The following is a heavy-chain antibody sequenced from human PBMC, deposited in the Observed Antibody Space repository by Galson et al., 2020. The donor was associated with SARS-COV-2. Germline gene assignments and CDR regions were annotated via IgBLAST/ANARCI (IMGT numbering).Heavy chain of an antibody. CDR1: DVSISSGYI. V-gene: IGHV4-59*01. J-gene: IGHJ6*02. CDR2: ISYSGSI. Sequence: SETLSLTCHVSDVSISSGYIWSWIRQPPGRGLEYIGYISYSGSINYNPSLKSRVTISIDASKNQFSLKVNSVTAADTALYFCARNWKDVQGNFYGLDVWGQGTTVTVSS. D-gene: IGHD1-1*01. CDR3: ARNWKDVQGNFYGLDV.